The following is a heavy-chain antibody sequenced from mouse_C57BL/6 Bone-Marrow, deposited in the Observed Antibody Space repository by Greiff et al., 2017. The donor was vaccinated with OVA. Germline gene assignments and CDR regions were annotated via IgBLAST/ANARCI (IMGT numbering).Heavy chain of an antibody. CDR1: GFNIKDDY. V-gene: IGHV14-4*01. J-gene: IGHJ2*01. CDR2: IDPENGDT. D-gene: IGHD2-3*01. Sequence: EVQLQQSGAELVRPGASVKLSCTASGFNIKDDYMHWVKQRPEQGLEWIGWIDPENGDTEYASKFQGKATITADTSSNTAYLQLSSLTSEDTAVYYCTTGWLLNPFDYRGQGTTLTVSS. CDR3: TTGWLLNPFDY.